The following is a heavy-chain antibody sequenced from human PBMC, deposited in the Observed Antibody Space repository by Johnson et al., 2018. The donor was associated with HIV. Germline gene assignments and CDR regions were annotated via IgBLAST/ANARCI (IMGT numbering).Heavy chain of an antibody. CDR2: IRSSGSTI. D-gene: IGHD5-24*01. CDR1: GFTFSDYY. J-gene: IGHJ3*02. V-gene: IGHV3-11*04. Sequence: QVQLVESGGGLIQPGGSLRVSCAASGFTFSDYYMNWIRQAPGKGLEWVSYIRSSGSTIYYADSVKGRFTISRDNAKNSLYLQMNSLRAEDTAVYYCARDGPWLQSQRDAFDIWGQGTMVTVSS. CDR3: ARDGPWLQSQRDAFDI.